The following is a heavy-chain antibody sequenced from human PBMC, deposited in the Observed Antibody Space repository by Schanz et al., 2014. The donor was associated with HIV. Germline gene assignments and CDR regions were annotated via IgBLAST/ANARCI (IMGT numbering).Heavy chain of an antibody. J-gene: IGHJ6*02. D-gene: IGHD5-18*01. CDR3: ARDAASHSYGSTMDV. V-gene: IGHV3-30*03. Sequence: VQLLESGGGLVQPGGSLRLSCVASGFTFSDYTMNWVRQAPGKGLEWVAVISYDGSNKYYADSVKGRFTISRDNSKNTLYLQMNSLRAEDTAVYYCARDAASHSYGSTMDVWGQGTTVTVSS. CDR2: ISYDGSNK. CDR1: GFTFSDYT.